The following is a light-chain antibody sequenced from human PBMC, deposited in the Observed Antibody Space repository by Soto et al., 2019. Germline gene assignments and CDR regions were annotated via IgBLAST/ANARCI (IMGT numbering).Light chain of an antibody. CDR3: QQYGSSPPRIT. J-gene: IGKJ5*01. CDR1: QTVSSN. V-gene: IGKV3-20*01. Sequence: EIVMTQSPDTLSASPGERATLSCRASQTVSSNLAWYQQKPGQAPRLLIYDASTRATGIPDRFSGSGSGTDFTLTISRLEPEDFAVYYCQQYGSSPPRITFGQGTRLEIK. CDR2: DAS.